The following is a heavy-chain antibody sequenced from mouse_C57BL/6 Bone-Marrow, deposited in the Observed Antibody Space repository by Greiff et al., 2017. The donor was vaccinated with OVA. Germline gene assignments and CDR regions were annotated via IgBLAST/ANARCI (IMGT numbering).Heavy chain of an antibody. J-gene: IGHJ2*01. CDR3: ARHEERKELGSYYLDY. CDR2: FYPGSGSI. Sequence: VQLQQSGAELVKPGASVKLSCKASGYTFTEYTIHWVKQRSGQGLEWIGWFYPGSGSIKYNEKFKDKATLTADKSSSTVYMELSRLTSEDSAVYFCARHEERKELGSYYLDYWGKGTTLTVSS. CDR1: GYTFTEYT. V-gene: IGHV1-62-2*01. D-gene: IGHD4-1*01.